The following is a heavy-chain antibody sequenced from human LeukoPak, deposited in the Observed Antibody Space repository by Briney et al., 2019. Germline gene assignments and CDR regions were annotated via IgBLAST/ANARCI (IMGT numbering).Heavy chain of an antibody. CDR3: ARHVTPFDSLDPFDY. J-gene: IGHJ4*02. V-gene: IGHV4-34*01. D-gene: IGHD3-9*01. CDR1: GGSFSGYY. CDR2: INHSGST. Sequence: PSETLSLTCAVYGGSFSGYYWSWIRQPPGKGLEWIGEINHSGSTNYNPSLKSRVTISVDTSKNQFSLKLSSVTAADTAAYYCARHVTPFDSLDPFDYWGQGTLVTVSS.